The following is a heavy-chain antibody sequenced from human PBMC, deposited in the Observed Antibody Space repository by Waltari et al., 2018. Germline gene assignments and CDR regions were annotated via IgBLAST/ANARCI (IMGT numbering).Heavy chain of an antibody. V-gene: IGHV1-69*12. D-gene: IGHD4-17*01. CDR3: ASSHVSMTTVVSTFDY. J-gene: IGHJ4*02. Sequence: QVQLVQSGAEVKKPGSSVKVSCTASGGTFSSYAISWVRQAPGQGLEWMGGIIPILGTAKDAQKFQGRVTITADESTSTAYMDLSSLRSEDTAVYYCASSHVSMTTVVSTFDYWGQGTLVTVSS. CDR1: GGTFSSYA. CDR2: IIPILGTA.